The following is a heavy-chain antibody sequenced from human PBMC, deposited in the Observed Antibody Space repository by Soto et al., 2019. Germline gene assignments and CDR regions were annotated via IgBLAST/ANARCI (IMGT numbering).Heavy chain of an antibody. Sequence: GGSLRLSCAASGFTFSSYAMSWVRQAPGKGLEWVSTISGSGGTTYYADSVKGRFTISRDNSKNTLYLQMNSLRAEDTAIYYCAKNKETGTTGGLGYWGQGTLVTVSS. J-gene: IGHJ4*02. CDR2: ISGSGGTT. CDR3: AKNKETGTTGGLGY. V-gene: IGHV3-23*01. D-gene: IGHD1-1*01. CDR1: GFTFSSYA.